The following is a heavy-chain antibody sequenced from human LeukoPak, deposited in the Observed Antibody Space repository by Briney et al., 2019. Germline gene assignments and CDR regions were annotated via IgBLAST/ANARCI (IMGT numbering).Heavy chain of an antibody. D-gene: IGHD5/OR15-5a*01. CDR3: ARRYSGLPKNAFDI. Sequence: PGRSLRLSCAASGFTFSSYAMHWVRQAPGKGLEWVAVISYDGSNKHYADSVKGRFTISRDNSKNTLYLQMNSLRAEDTAVYYCARRYSGLPKNAFDIWGQGTMVTVSS. CDR1: GFTFSSYA. V-gene: IGHV3-30-3*01. CDR2: ISYDGSNK. J-gene: IGHJ3*02.